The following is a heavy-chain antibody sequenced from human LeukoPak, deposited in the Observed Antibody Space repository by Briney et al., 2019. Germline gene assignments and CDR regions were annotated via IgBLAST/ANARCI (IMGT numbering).Heavy chain of an antibody. V-gene: IGHV3-23*01. CDR3: AKGVVSLWFGELR. CDR1: GFTFSSYA. J-gene: IGHJ4*02. D-gene: IGHD3-10*01. Sequence: GGSLRLSCAASGFTFSSYAMSWFRQAPGKGLEWVSAISGSGGSTYYADSVKGRFTISRDNSKNTLYLQMNSLRAEDTAVYYCAKGVVSLWFGELRGGQGTLVTVSS. CDR2: ISGSGGST.